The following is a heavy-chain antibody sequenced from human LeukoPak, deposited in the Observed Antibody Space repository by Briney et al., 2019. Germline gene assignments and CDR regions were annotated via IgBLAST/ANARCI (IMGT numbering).Heavy chain of an antibody. Sequence: ASVKVSCKASGYTFTSYYMHWVRQAPGQGLEWMGIINPSGGSTSYAQKFQGRVTMTRDTSTSTVYMELSSLRSEDTAVYYCARVYPAGVRSGWYFDLWGRGTLVTVSS. CDR3: ARVYPAGVRSGWYFDL. CDR1: GYTFTSYY. V-gene: IGHV1-46*01. J-gene: IGHJ2*01. D-gene: IGHD2-8*01. CDR2: INPSGGST.